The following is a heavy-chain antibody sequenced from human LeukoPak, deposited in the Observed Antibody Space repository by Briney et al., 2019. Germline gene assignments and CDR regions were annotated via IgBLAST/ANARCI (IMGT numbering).Heavy chain of an antibody. Sequence: GRSLRLSCAASGFTFSNYGMHWVRQAPGKGLEWVAVISYDESDKYYADSVKGRLTISRDNSKNTLYLQMNSLRPEDTAVYYCAKGVVAATNAAYYGMDVWGQGTTVTVSS. J-gene: IGHJ6*02. CDR1: GFTFSNYG. CDR3: AKGVVAATNAAYYGMDV. CDR2: ISYDESDK. D-gene: IGHD2-15*01. V-gene: IGHV3-30*18.